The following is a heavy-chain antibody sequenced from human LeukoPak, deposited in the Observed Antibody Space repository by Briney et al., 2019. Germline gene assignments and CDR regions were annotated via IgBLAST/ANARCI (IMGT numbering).Heavy chain of an antibody. V-gene: IGHV4-34*01. CDR3: ARAFLGTNYYDSSGDSYYFDY. J-gene: IGHJ4*02. D-gene: IGHD3-22*01. CDR1: GGSFSGYY. Sequence: SETLSLTCAVYGGSFSGYYWSWIRQPPGKGLEWIGEINHSGSTNYNPSLKSRVIISVDTSKNQFSLKLSSVTAADTAVYYCARAFLGTNYYDSSGDSYYFDYWGQGTLVTVSS. CDR2: INHSGST.